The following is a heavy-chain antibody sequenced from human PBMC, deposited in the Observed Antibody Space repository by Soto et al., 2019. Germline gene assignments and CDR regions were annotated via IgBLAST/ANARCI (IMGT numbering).Heavy chain of an antibody. V-gene: IGHV4-31*03. CDR1: GGSISSGGYY. CDR3: AREERVRGVISIDY. Sequence: PSETLSLTCTVSGGSISSGGYYWSWIRQHPGKGLEWIGYIYYSGSTYYNPSLKSRVTISVDTSKNQFSLKLSSVTAADTAVYYCAREERVRGVISIDYWGQGTLVTVSS. D-gene: IGHD3-10*01. CDR2: IYYSGST. J-gene: IGHJ4*02.